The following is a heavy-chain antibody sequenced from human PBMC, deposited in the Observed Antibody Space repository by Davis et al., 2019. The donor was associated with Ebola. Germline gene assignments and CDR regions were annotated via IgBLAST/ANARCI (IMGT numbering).Heavy chain of an antibody. CDR1: GFTFSSYG. Sequence: GESLKISCAASGFTFSSYGMHWVRQAPGKGLEWVAVISYDGSNKYYADSVKGRFTISRDNSKNTLYLQMNSLRAEDTAVYYCAKVEFTIFGRNWGQGTLVTVSS. CDR3: AKVEFTIFGRN. J-gene: IGHJ4*02. CDR2: ISYDGSNK. D-gene: IGHD3-3*01. V-gene: IGHV3-30*18.